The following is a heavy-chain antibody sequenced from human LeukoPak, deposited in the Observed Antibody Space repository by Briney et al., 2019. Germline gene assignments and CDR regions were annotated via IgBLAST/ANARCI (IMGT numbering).Heavy chain of an antibody. Sequence: SETLSLTCAVYGGSFSGYYWSWIRQPPGKGLEWIGEINHSGSTNYNPSLKSRVTISVDTSKNQFSLKLSSVTAADTAVYYCARNSLYYYDSSGYQVDSFDYWGQGTLVTVSS. CDR3: ARNSLYYYDSSGYQVDSFDY. J-gene: IGHJ4*02. CDR2: INHSGST. V-gene: IGHV4-34*01. D-gene: IGHD3-22*01. CDR1: GGSFSGYY.